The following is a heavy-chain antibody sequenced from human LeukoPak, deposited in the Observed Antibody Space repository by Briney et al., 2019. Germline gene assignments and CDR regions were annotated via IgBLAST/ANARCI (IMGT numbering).Heavy chain of an antibody. CDR3: ARDQGIAAAGTFYCFDY. CDR1: GGSISSSSYY. J-gene: IGHJ4*02. D-gene: IGHD6-13*01. CDR2: IYYSGST. V-gene: IGHV4-39*02. Sequence: SETLSLTCTVSGGSISSSSYYWGWIRQPPGKGLEWIGSIYYSGSTYYNPSLKSRVTISVDTSKNQFSLKLSSVTAADTAVYYCARDQGIAAAGTFYCFDYWGQGTLVTVSS.